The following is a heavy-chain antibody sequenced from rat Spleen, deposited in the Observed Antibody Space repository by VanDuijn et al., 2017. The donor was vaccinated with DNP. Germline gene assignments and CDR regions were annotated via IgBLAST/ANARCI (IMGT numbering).Heavy chain of an antibody. CDR3: KLGGAY. J-gene: IGHJ2*01. D-gene: IGHD5-1*01. CDR1: GFTFSDYS. CDR2: ISSDGTYT. Sequence: EVQLVESGGGSVQPGRSLKLSCAASGFTFSDYSMAWIRQAPEKGLEWVSTISSDGTYTYYRESVKGRFTISRDNAKNTLYLQMDSLRSEDTATYYCKLGGAYWGQGVMVTVSS. V-gene: IGHV5-7*01.